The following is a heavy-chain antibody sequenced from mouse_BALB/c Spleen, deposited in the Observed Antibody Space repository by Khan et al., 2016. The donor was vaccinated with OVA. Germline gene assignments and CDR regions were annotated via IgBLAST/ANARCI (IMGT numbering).Heavy chain of an antibody. V-gene: IGHV2-2*02. CDR3: ARRGYDYGRGALFAY. D-gene: IGHD2-4*01. CDR1: GFSLNNYS. Sequence: VQLLETGPGLVQPSQSLSITCTVSGFSLNNYSVHWVRQSPEKGLEWLGVIWSAGSTDYNAAFISRLNISKDNSRSHVFVKMNSVQPNDTAIYYCARRGYDYGRGALFAYWGQGTPVTVSA. J-gene: IGHJ3*01. CDR2: IWSAGST.